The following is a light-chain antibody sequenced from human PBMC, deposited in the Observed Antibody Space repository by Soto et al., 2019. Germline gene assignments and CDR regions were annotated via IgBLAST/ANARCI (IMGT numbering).Light chain of an antibody. J-gene: IGKJ3*01. Sequence: EIGLTQSPGTRSLSPGERATLSGRASQSVTSSDLAWYKQKPGQAPRLLIYGASSGATGIPDRFSGSGSGTDCTLTIRRLEPEGFAVDYCQQYGSSARFTFGPGTKVDIK. V-gene: IGKV3-20*01. CDR2: GAS. CDR3: QQYGSSARFT. CDR1: QSVTSSD.